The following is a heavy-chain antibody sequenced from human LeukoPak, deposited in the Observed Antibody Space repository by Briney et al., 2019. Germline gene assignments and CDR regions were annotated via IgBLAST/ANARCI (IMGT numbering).Heavy chain of an antibody. J-gene: IGHJ6*02. D-gene: IGHD1-26*01. Sequence: GGSLRLSCAASGFTVSSNYMSWVRQAPGKGLEWVSVIYSGGSTYYADSVKGRFTISRHNSKNTLYLQMNSLRAEDTAVYYCXRXXGSYYYYYYGMDVWGQGTTVTVSS. V-gene: IGHV3-53*04. CDR2: IYSGGST. CDR1: GFTVSSNY. CDR3: XRXXGSYYYYYYGMDV.